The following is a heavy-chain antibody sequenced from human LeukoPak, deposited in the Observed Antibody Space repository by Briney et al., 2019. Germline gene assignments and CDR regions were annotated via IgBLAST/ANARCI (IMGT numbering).Heavy chain of an antibody. D-gene: IGHD1-26*01. CDR2: IKRKIDGETT. V-gene: IGHV3-15*01. CDR3: TSEAQGGFDY. CDR1: GFTFSNAW. J-gene: IGHJ4*02. Sequence: GGSLRLSCVASGFTFSNAWMSWVRQAPIKGLEWVGRIKRKIDGETTDYAAPAKGRFTISRDDSKNTLYLQMNSLKTEDTAVYYCTSEAQGGFDYWGRGTLVTVSS.